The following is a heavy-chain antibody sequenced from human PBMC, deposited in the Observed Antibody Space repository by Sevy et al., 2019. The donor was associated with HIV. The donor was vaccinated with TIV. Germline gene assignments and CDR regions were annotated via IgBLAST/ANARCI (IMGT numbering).Heavy chain of an antibody. J-gene: IGHJ4*02. Sequence: GGSLRLSCAASGFTFSSYTLNWVRQAPGKGLEWVSSISYSSEYIYYADSVKGRFTISRDNAKNSLYLQMNSLRAEDTAVYYCATDKGGYDPFDHWGQGTLVTVSS. D-gene: IGHD5-12*01. CDR2: ISYSSEYI. V-gene: IGHV3-21*01. CDR3: ATDKGGYDPFDH. CDR1: GFTFSSYT.